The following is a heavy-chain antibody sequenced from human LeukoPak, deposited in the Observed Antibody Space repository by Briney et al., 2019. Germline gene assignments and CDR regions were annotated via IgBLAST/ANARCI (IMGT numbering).Heavy chain of an antibody. CDR2: IKQDGSEK. Sequence: GGSLRLSCAASGFTFSSYWMSWVRQAPGKGLEGVANIKQDGSEKYYVDSVKGGFAISRDKAKNSLYLQMNSLRAEHTAVYYCAREVEMATIIYFDYWGQGTLVTVSS. J-gene: IGHJ4*02. CDR3: AREVEMATIIYFDY. V-gene: IGHV3-7*01. D-gene: IGHD5-24*01. CDR1: GFTFSSYW.